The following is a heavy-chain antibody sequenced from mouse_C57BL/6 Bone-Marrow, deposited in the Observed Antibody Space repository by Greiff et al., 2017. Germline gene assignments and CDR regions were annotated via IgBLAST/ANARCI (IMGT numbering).Heavy chain of an antibody. CDR1: GYTFTEYT. CDR3: ARHEEGLRLRGYAMDY. J-gene: IGHJ4*01. V-gene: IGHV1-62-2*01. D-gene: IGHD3-2*02. Sequence: LKQSGAELVKPGASVKLSCKASGYTFTEYTIHWVKQRSGQGLEWIGWFYPGSGSIKYNEKFKDKATLTADKSASTVYMELSRLTSEDSAVYFCARHEEGLRLRGYAMDYWGQGTSVTVSS. CDR2: FYPGSGSI.